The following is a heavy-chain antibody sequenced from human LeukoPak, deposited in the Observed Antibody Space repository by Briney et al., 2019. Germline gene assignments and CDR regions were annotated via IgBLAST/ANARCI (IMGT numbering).Heavy chain of an antibody. V-gene: IGHV4-30-2*01. CDR3: ARSAYFYESSTYSVTIDH. J-gene: IGHJ4*02. CDR1: GGSISSGGYS. Sequence: SETLSLTCAVSGGSISSGGYSWSWIRQPPGKGLEWIGYIYHSGSTYYNPSLKSRVTISVDWSNNQFSLTVTSVIAADTAVYYCARSAYFYESSTYSVTIDHWGRGTLVTVSS. CDR2: IYHSGST. D-gene: IGHD2/OR15-2a*01.